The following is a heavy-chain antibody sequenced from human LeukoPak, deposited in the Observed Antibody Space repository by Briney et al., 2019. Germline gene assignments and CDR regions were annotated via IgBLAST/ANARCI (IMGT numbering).Heavy chain of an antibody. V-gene: IGHV4-59*11. CDR1: GGSISSHY. CDR3: ARVSGSPPYYYYMDV. J-gene: IGHJ6*03. D-gene: IGHD6-19*01. CDR2: MYHSGST. Sequence: SETLSLTCTVSGGSISSHYWGWIRQPPGKGLEWIGYMYHSGSTNYNPSLKSRVTMSVDTAKNQFSLKLSSVTAADTAVHHCARVSGSPPYYYYMDVWGKGTTVTVSS.